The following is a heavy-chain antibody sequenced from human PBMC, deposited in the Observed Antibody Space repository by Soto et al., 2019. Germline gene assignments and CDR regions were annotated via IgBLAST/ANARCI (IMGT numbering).Heavy chain of an antibody. CDR3: AANGYCSGGSCSPFDY. CDR2: INHSGST. V-gene: IGHV4-34*01. CDR1: GGSFSGYY. D-gene: IGHD2-15*01. Sequence: QVQLQQWGAGLLKPSETLSLTCAVYGGSFSGYYWSWIRQPPGKGLEWNGEINHSGSTNYNPSVKSRVSITVDTSKNQVSLKRSSVTAADTAVYYCAANGYCSGGSCSPFDYWGQGTLVTVSS. J-gene: IGHJ4*02.